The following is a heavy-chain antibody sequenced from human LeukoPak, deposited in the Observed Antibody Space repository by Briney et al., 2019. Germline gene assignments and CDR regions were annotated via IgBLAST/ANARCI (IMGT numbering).Heavy chain of an antibody. CDR3: AKNTQYTSGWYAGDY. CDR1: GFTFSRYA. V-gene: IGHV3-23*01. D-gene: IGHD6-19*01. J-gene: IGHJ4*02. CDR2: ISGGGGTT. Sequence: PGGSLRLSCAASGFTFSRYAMSWVRQAPGKGLEWVSAISGGGGTTYYADSMKGRFTISRDNSKNTLYLQMNSLRADDTAVYYCAKNTQYTSGWYAGDYWGQGTLVTVSS.